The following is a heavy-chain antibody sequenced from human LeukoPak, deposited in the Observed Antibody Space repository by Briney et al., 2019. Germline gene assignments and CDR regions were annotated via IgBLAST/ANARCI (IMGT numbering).Heavy chain of an antibody. V-gene: IGHV1-3*01. CDR1: GYTVTSYA. D-gene: IGHD4-17*01. Sequence: ASVKVSCKASGYTVTSYAMHWVHQATGQRLEWMGWINAGNGNTKYSQKFQGRVTITRDTSASTAYMELSSLRSEDTVVYYCASAPLRGLFYYYGMDVWGQGTTVTVSS. CDR2: INAGNGNT. J-gene: IGHJ6*02. CDR3: ASAPLRGLFYYYGMDV.